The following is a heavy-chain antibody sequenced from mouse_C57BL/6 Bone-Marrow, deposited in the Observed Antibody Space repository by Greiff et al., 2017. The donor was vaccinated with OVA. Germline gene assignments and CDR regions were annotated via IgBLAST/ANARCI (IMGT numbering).Heavy chain of an antibody. Sequence: DVKLQESGAELVRPGASVKLSCTASGFNIKDYYMHWVKQRPEQGLEWIGRIDPEDGDTEYAPKFQGKATMTADTSSNTAYLQLSSLTSEDTAVYYCTTRATVVATDYWGQGTTLAVSS. CDR1: GFNIKDYY. CDR2: IDPEDGDT. V-gene: IGHV14-1*01. CDR3: TTRATVVATDY. D-gene: IGHD1-1*01. J-gene: IGHJ2*01.